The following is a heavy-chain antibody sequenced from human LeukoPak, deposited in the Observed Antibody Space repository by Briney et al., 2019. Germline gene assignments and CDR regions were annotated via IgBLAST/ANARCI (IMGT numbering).Heavy chain of an antibody. Sequence: GGSLRLSCAASGFTFSSYAMSWVRQAPGKGLEGVSAISGSGGSTYYADSVKGRFTISRDNSKNTLYLQMNSLRAEDTAVYYCARVGLRFLEWWNQFDPWGQGTLVTVSS. V-gene: IGHV3-23*01. D-gene: IGHD3-3*01. CDR1: GFTFSSYA. J-gene: IGHJ5*02. CDR3: ARVGLRFLEWWNQFDP. CDR2: ISGSGGST.